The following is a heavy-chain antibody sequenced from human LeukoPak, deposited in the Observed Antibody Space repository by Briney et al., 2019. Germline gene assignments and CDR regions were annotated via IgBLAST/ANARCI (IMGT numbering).Heavy chain of an antibody. J-gene: IGHJ4*02. CDR3: ASTMVRGVIILFDY. CDR1: GYTFTSYG. V-gene: IGHV1-18*01. D-gene: IGHD3-10*01. Sequence: ASVKVSCKASGYTFTSYGNSWVRQAPGQGLEWMGWISAYNGNTNYAQKLQGRVTMTTDTSTSTAYMELRSLRSDDTAVYYCASTMVRGVIILFDYWGQGTLVTVSS. CDR2: ISAYNGNT.